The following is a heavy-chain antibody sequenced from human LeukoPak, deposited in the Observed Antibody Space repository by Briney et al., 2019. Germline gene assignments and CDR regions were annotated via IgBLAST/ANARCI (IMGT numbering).Heavy chain of an antibody. CDR1: GFTFDDYA. Sequence: GGSLRLSCAASGFTFDDYAMHWVRQAPGKGLEWVSGISWNSGSIGYADSVKGRFTISKDNAKNSLYLQMNSLRAEDTALYYCAKDKRVRDGYKRRNVFDAFDIWGQGTMVTVSS. CDR3: AKDKRVRDGYKRRNVFDAFDI. J-gene: IGHJ3*02. D-gene: IGHD5-24*01. V-gene: IGHV3-9*01. CDR2: ISWNSGSI.